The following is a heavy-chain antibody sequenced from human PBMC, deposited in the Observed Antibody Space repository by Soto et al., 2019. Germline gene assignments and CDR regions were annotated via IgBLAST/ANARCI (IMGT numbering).Heavy chain of an antibody. CDR1: GGSISGFH. CDR2: FHNSGNP. CDR3: ARLQSWELRYYFDY. Sequence: TSETLSLTCSISGGSISGFHWNWIRQTPGKGVEWIGYFHNSGNPKYSSSLKSRVTISVDTSKNQFSLKLSSVTAADTAVYYCARLQSWELRYYFDYWGQGTLVTVSS. J-gene: IGHJ4*02. D-gene: IGHD1-26*01. V-gene: IGHV4-59*01.